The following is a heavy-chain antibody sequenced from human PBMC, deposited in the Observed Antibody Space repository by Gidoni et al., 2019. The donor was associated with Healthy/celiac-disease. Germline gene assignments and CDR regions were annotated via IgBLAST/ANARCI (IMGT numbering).Heavy chain of an antibody. Sequence: EVQLVESGGGLVQPGGSLGLYCAASGFTFRIYAMSWVRQAPGKGREWVSASSGSGGSTYYADSVKGRFTISRDNSKNTLYLQMNSLRAEDTAVYYCAKALDCSSTSCYDFQHWGQGTLVTVSS. CDR1: GFTFRIYA. CDR3: AKALDCSSTSCYDFQH. J-gene: IGHJ1*01. V-gene: IGHV3-23*04. CDR2: SSGSGGST. D-gene: IGHD2-2*01.